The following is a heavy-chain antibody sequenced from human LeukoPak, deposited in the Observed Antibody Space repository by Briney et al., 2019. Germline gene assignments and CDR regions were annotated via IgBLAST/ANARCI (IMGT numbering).Heavy chain of an antibody. Sequence: PGRSLRLSCAASGFTFSSYGMSWVRQAPGKGLEWVSVISGSRGNTYYADSVKGRFTISRDNSKNTLYLQMNSLRAEDTAVYYCAKSPSSYDYVWGSYRPYNWFDPWGQGTLVTVSS. CDR2: ISGSRGNT. J-gene: IGHJ5*02. D-gene: IGHD3-16*02. CDR3: AKSPSSYDYVWGSYRPYNWFDP. CDR1: GFTFSSYG. V-gene: IGHV3-23*01.